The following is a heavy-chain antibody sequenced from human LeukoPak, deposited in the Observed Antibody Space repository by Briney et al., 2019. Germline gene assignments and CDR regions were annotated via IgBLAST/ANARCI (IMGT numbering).Heavy chain of an antibody. D-gene: IGHD3-3*01. V-gene: IGHV3-7*01. CDR3: ARDTNTIFGVVKILGAFDI. CDR2: IKQDGSEK. J-gene: IGHJ3*02. Sequence: GSLRLSCAASGFTFSSYWMSWVRQAPGKGLEWVANIKQDGSEKYYVDSVKGRFTISRDNAKNSLYLQMNSLRAEDTAVYYCARDTNTIFGVVKILGAFDIWGQGTMVTVSS. CDR1: GFTFSSYW.